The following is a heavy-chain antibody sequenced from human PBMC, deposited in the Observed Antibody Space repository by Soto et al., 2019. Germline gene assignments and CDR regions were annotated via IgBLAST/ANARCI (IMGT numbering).Heavy chain of an antibody. CDR3: ARILLPPIYCSGGSCYSFWFDP. CDR2: INHSGST. J-gene: IGHJ5*02. D-gene: IGHD2-15*01. CDR1: GGSFSGYY. Sequence: SETLSLTCAVYGGSFSGYYWSWIRQPPGKGLEWIGEINHSGSTNYNPSLKSRVTISVDTSKNQFSLKLSSVTAADTAVYYCARILLPPIYCSGGSCYSFWFDPWGQGTLVTVSS. V-gene: IGHV4-34*01.